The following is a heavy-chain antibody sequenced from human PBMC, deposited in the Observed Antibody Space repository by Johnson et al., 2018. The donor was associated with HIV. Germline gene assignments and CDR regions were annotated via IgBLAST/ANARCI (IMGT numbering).Heavy chain of an antibody. CDR1: GFTFSSYW. V-gene: IGHV3-7*03. J-gene: IGHJ3*01. CDR2: IKQDGSEK. CDR3: ARAPEVWELRHPGTFDV. D-gene: IGHD3-3*01. Sequence: VQLVESGGGLVQPGGSLRLSCAASGFTFSSYWMSWVRQAPGKGLEWVANIKQDGSEKYYVDSVKGRFTISRDNAKNSLFLQMNSLRAEDTAVYYCARAPEVWELRHPGTFDVWGQGTLVIVSS.